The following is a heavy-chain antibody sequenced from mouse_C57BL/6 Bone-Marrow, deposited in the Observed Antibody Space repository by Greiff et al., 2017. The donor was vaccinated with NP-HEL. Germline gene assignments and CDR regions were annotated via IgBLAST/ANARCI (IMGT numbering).Heavy chain of an antibody. CDR1: GYAFSSSW. J-gene: IGHJ1*03. V-gene: IGHV1-82*01. Sequence: QVQLQQSGPELVKPGASVKISCKASGYAFSSSWMNWVKQRPGKGLEWIGRIYPGDGDTNYNGKFKGKATLTADKSSSTAYMQLSSLTSEDSAVYFCARWGYGSSYGYFDVWGTGTTVTGSS. D-gene: IGHD1-1*01. CDR2: IYPGDGDT. CDR3: ARWGYGSSYGYFDV.